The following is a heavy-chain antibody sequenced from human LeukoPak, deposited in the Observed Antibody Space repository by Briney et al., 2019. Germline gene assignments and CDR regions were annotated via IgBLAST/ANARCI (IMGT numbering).Heavy chain of an antibody. Sequence: PSETLSLTCAVSGSSISSNNWWGWIRQPPGKALEWIGYIYYSGSIYYNPSLKSRVTMSVDTSKNQFSLKLSSVTAVDTGVYYCARKFPSIFYTDVWGKGTTVTVSS. V-gene: IGHV4-28*05. CDR2: IYYSGSI. J-gene: IGHJ6*03. D-gene: IGHD3-9*01. CDR1: GSSISSNNW. CDR3: ARKFPSIFYTDV.